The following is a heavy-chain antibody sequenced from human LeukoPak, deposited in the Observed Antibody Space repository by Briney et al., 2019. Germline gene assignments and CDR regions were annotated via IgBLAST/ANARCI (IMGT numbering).Heavy chain of an antibody. CDR1: GFTFSDYY. D-gene: IGHD3-22*01. Sequence: PGGSLRLSCAASGFTFSDYYMSWIRQAPGQGLEWVSYISSSGSTIYYADSVKGRFTISRDNAKNSLYLQMNSLRAEDTAVYYCARDRQYYYDSSGSMDVWGQGTTVTVSS. J-gene: IGHJ6*02. CDR3: ARDRQYYYDSSGSMDV. V-gene: IGHV3-11*01. CDR2: ISSSGSTI.